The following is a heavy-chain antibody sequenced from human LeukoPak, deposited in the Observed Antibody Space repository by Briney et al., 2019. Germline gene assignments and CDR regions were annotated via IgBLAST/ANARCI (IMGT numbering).Heavy chain of an antibody. CDR2: IWYDGDNK. J-gene: IGHJ4*02. D-gene: IGHD3-22*01. CDR1: GYTFTGYY. V-gene: IGHV3-33*06. Sequence: GASVKVSCKASGYTFTGYYMHWVRQAPGKGLEWVALIWYDGDNKYYSDSVKGRFTISRDNSKNTLYLQMNSLRAEDTAVYYCAKARATYLYDTSGYSALDYWGQGTLVTVSS. CDR3: AKARATYLYDTSGYSALDY.